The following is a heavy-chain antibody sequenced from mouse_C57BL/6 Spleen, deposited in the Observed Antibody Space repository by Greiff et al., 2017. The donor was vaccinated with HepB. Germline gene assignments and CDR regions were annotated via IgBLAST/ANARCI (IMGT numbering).Heavy chain of an antibody. D-gene: IGHD2-4*01. Sequence: VQLQQSGAELVKPGASVKISCKASGYAFSSYWMNWVKQRPGKGLEWIGQIYPGDGDTTSNGKFKGKATLTADKASSTAYMQLSSLTSEDSAVYFCARGGLRRRYYAMDYWGQGTSVTVSS. V-gene: IGHV1-80*01. CDR1: GYAFSSYW. J-gene: IGHJ4*01. CDR3: ARGGLRRRYYAMDY. CDR2: IYPGDGDT.